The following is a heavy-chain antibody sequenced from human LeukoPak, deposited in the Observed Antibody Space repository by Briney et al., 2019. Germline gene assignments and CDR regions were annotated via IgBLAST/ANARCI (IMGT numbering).Heavy chain of an antibody. Sequence: GGSLRLSCAASGCTFNTYAMHWVRQAPGKGLEWVSYISSSGSTIYYADSVKGRFTISRDNAKNSLYLQMNSLRDEDTAVYYCAREGGSGSPFWGQGTLVTVSS. D-gene: IGHD3-22*01. J-gene: IGHJ4*02. V-gene: IGHV3-48*02. CDR3: AREGGSGSPF. CDR2: ISSSGSTI. CDR1: GCTFNTYA.